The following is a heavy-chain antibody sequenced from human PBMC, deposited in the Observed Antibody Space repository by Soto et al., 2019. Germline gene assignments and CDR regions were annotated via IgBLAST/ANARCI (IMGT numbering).Heavy chain of an antibody. Sequence: EVQLLESGGGLVQPGGSLRLSCAASGFTFSSYAMSWVRQAPGTGLEWVSAISGSGGSTYYADSVKGRFTISRDNSKNKLYMQRIRVRAEDTAVYYCSKDHYGWPHYDFWSGYSSVGLWGQGTLVTVSS. CDR1: GFTFSSYA. CDR3: SKDHYGWPHYDFWSGYSSVGL. CDR2: ISGSGGST. J-gene: IGHJ1*01. D-gene: IGHD3-3*01. V-gene: IGHV3-23*01.